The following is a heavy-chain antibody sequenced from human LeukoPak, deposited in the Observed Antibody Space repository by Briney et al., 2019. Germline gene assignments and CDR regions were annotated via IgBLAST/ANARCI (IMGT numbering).Heavy chain of an antibody. V-gene: IGHV4-59*01. J-gene: IGHJ5*02. CDR1: GGSISSYY. Sequence: TSETLSLTCTVSGGSISSYYWSWIRQPPGKGLEWIGYIYYSGSTNYNPSLKSRVTISVDTSKNQFSLKLSSVTAADTAVYYCARGPFGLLWFGESPNGFDPWGQGTLVTVSS. D-gene: IGHD3-10*01. CDR3: ARGPFGLLWFGESPNGFDP. CDR2: IYYSGST.